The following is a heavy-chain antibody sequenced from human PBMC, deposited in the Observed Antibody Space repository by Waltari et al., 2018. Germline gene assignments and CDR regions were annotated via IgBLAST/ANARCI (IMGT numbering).Heavy chain of an antibody. J-gene: IGHJ6*03. CDR2: IYTSGST. Sequence: QVQLQESGPGLVKPSQTLSLTCTVSGGSISSGSYYWSWIRQPAGKGLEWIGRIYTSGSTYYNPTLKCRVTIAVDTSKNQFSLKLSSVTAADTAVYYCARRTGAARGNYYYYMDVWGKGTTVTVSS. CDR1: GGSISSGSYY. D-gene: IGHD1-26*01. CDR3: ARRTGAARGNYYYYMDV. V-gene: IGHV4-61*02.